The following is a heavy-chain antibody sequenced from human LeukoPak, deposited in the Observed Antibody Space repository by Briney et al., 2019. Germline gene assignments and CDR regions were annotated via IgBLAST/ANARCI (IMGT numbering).Heavy chain of an antibody. V-gene: IGHV3-23*01. D-gene: IGHD2/OR15-2a*01. CDR2: ISASSNYK. J-gene: IGHJ2*01. CDR3: VRGQRSCNSATCHLWYFDL. Sequence: PGGSLRLSCVASGFSLRSYALSWVRQAPGKGLERVSEISASSNYKYYADSVKGRFTISRDNSQNTFFLQMNSLGAEDTALYYCVRGQRSCNSATCHLWYFDLWGRGTLVSVSS. CDR1: GFSLRSYA.